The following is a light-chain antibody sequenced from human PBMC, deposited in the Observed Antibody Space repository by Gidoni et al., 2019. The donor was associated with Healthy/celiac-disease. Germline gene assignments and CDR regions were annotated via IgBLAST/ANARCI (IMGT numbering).Light chain of an antibody. CDR2: SNN. CDR1: SSNIGSNT. J-gene: IGLJ1*01. CDR3: AAWDDSLNGRV. V-gene: IGLV1-44*01. Sequence: HSVLTQPPSASGTPGHRVTISCSGSSSNIGSNTVNWYQQLPGTAPKLLIYSNNQRPSGVPDRFSGSKSGTSASLAISGLQSEDEADYYCAAWDDSLNGRVFGTGTKVTVL.